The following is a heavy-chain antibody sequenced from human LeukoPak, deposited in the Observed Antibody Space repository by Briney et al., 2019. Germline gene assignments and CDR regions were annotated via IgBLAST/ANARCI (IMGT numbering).Heavy chain of an antibody. CDR3: AKDFTKYNWNFIFDY. V-gene: IGHV3-7*03. Sequence: GGSLRLSCAASGFTFSSYWMSWVRQAPGKGLEWVANIKQDGSEKYYVDSVKGRFTISRDNAKNTLYLQMNSLRAEDTAVYYCAKDFTKYNWNFIFDYWGQGTLVTVSS. J-gene: IGHJ4*02. CDR1: GFTFSSYW. D-gene: IGHD1-7*01. CDR2: IKQDGSEK.